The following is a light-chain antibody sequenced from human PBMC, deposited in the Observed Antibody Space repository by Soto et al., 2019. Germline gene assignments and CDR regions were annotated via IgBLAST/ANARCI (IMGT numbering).Light chain of an antibody. V-gene: IGKV3-20*01. CDR1: QTITTSQ. Sequence: EIVLTQSPVTLSLSPGERATLFCRASQTITTSQLAWYQQKPGQAPRVLIFGASNRATGIPDRFSGSGSGTDFTLTISRLEPEDFAMYYCQQYAGSPRTFGQGTKVDIK. CDR3: QQYAGSPRT. J-gene: IGKJ1*01. CDR2: GAS.